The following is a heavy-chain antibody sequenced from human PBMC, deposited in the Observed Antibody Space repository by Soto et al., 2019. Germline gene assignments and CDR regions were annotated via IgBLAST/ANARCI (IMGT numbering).Heavy chain of an antibody. D-gene: IGHD1-26*01. J-gene: IGHJ5*02. V-gene: IGHV1-2*02. CDR1: GYTFTAQY. CDR2: INPTTGAT. Sequence: QVQLVQSGAEVKKPGASVKVSCQASGYTFTAQYLHWVRKAPGEGLEWVGWINPTTGATRYAQKFQGRGTMTRDTSMSTGYLEVRSLRPGDSAVYYCAKGNSRWVSWFDPWGQGTLVPVPS. CDR3: AKGNSRWVSWFDP.